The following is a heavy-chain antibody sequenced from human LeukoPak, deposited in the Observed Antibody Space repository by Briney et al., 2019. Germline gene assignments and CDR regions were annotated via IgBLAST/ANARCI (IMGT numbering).Heavy chain of an antibody. D-gene: IGHD4-17*01. CDR3: AREYGDYGLDY. Sequence: GGSLRLSCAASGFTVSSNYMSWVRQAPGKGLEWVSVIYSGGSTYYADSVKGRFTISSDNSKNTLYLQMNSLRAEDTAMYYCAREYGDYGLDYWGQGTLVTVSS. CDR2: IYSGGST. CDR1: GFTVSSNY. J-gene: IGHJ4*02. V-gene: IGHV3-53*01.